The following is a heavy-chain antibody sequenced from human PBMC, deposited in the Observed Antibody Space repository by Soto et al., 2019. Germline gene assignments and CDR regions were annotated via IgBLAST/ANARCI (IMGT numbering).Heavy chain of an antibody. V-gene: IGHV5-51*01. Sequence: GESLKISCKGSGYSFTSYWIGWVRQMPGKGLEWMGIIYPGDSDTSYSPSFQGQVTISADKSISTAYLQWSSLKASDTAMYYCARTYYSSSSYYYYGMDVWGQGTTVTVSS. D-gene: IGHD6-6*01. CDR1: GYSFTSYW. J-gene: IGHJ6*02. CDR3: ARTYYSSSSYYYYGMDV. CDR2: IYPGDSDT.